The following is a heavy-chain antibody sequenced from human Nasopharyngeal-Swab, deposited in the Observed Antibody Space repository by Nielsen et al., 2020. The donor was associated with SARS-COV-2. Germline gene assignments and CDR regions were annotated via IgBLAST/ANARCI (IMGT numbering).Heavy chain of an antibody. Sequence: PGEGLEWIGSIYYSGSTYYNPSLKSRVTISVDTSKNRFSLKLSSVTAADTAVYYCARHVSSSWYAAVAGIRAFDYWGQGTLVTVSS. J-gene: IGHJ4*02. V-gene: IGHV4-39*01. CDR2: IYYSGST. CDR3: ARHVSSSWYAAVAGIRAFDY. D-gene: IGHD6-13*01.